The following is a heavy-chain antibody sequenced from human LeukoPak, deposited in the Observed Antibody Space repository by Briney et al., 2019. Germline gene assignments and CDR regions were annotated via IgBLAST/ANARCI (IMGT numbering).Heavy chain of an antibody. J-gene: IGHJ6*03. CDR2: IGSNDGTT. V-gene: IGHV3-23*01. CDR3: AKDRSMIVVSYMDV. Sequence: GGSLRLSCAASGFTTDNYGMSWVRQAPGKELEWVSSIGSNDGTTYYADSVKGRFTISRDNSKNTLYLQMNSLRAEDTAVYYCAKDRSMIVVSYMDVWGKGTTVTVSS. CDR1: GFTTDNYG. D-gene: IGHD3-22*01.